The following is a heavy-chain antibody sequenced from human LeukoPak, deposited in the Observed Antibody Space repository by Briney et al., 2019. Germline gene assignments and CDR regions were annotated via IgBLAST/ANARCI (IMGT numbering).Heavy chain of an antibody. V-gene: IGHV3-9*03. CDR2: ISWNSGSI. CDR1: GFTFDDYA. Sequence: PGGSLRLSCAASGFTFDDYAMHWVRQAPGKGLEWVSGISWNSGSIGYADSVKGRFTISRDNAKNSLYLQMNSLRAEDMALYYCAKLGDSSGSFDYWGQGTLVTVSS. D-gene: IGHD3-22*01. CDR3: AKLGDSSGSFDY. J-gene: IGHJ4*02.